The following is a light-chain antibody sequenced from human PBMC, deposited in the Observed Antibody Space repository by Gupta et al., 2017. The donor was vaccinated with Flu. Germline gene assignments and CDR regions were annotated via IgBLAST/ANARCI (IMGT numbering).Light chain of an antibody. J-gene: IGKJ1*01. Sequence: EIVMSQSVATLQLSPGDRDTSYCSASRSVSSNLDWYLQKPGQAPRLLIYGASTRATGISARFSGSGSGTDFTLTISRLESEDFGVYYCQQSNKWPWTFGQGTKVEIK. CDR3: QQSNKWPWT. CDR1: RSVSSN. CDR2: GAS. V-gene: IGKV3-15*01.